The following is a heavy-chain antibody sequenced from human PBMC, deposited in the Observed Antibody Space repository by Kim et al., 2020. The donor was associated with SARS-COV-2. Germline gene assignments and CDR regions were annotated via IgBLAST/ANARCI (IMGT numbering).Heavy chain of an antibody. J-gene: IGHJ4*02. CDR2: IWYDGSKK. CDR1: GFNFSTYG. CDR3: VKEAAPMVRGVDHLDD. V-gene: IGHV3-33*06. D-gene: IGHD3-10*01. Sequence: GGSLRLSCAASGFNFSTYGMHWARQAPGKGLEWVAVIWYDGSKKYYADSVKGRFTISRDNSKNTLYLQMNSLRAEDTAVYYCVKEAAPMVRGVDHLDDWGQGTLVTVSS.